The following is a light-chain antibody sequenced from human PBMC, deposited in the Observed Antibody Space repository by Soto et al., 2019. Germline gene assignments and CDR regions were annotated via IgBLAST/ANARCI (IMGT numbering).Light chain of an antibody. CDR3: LQHNSYPLT. CDR1: QGIRTD. CDR2: AAS. V-gene: IGKV1-17*01. Sequence: DIPMTQSPSSLSASVGDRVTITCRARQGIRTDLGWYQQKPGKAPKRLIYAASSLQSGVPSRFSGSGSGTEFTLTISSLQPEEFATYYCLQHNSYPLTFGGGTKVEIK. J-gene: IGKJ4*01.